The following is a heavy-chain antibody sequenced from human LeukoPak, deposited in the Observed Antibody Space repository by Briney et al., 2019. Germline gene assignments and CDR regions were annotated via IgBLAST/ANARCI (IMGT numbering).Heavy chain of an antibody. CDR1: GYTFTSFD. CDR2: MNPNSGNT. J-gene: IGHJ6*03. CDR3: ARGLRYCSGGRCYFSPPYYYYMDV. Sequence: ASVKVSCKASGYTFTSFDMNWVRQATGQGLEWMGWMNPNSGNTGYAQKFQGRVTMTRNTSISSAYMELSSLRSEDTAVYYCARGLRYCSGGRCYFSPPYYYYMDVWGKGTTVTISS. D-gene: IGHD2-15*01. V-gene: IGHV1-8*01.